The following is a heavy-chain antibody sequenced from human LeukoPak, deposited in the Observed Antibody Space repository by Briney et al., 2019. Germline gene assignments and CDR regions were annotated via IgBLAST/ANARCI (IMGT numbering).Heavy chain of an antibody. D-gene: IGHD6-19*01. J-gene: IGHJ4*02. CDR2: IRYDGSNK. Sequence: GGSLRLSCAASGFPFSSYWMHWVRQAPGKGLEWVAFIRYDGSNKYYADSVKGRFTISRDNSKNTLYLQMNSLRAEDTAVYYCARDYSSGWYGDYWGQGTLVTVSS. V-gene: IGHV3-30*02. CDR1: GFPFSSYW. CDR3: ARDYSSGWYGDY.